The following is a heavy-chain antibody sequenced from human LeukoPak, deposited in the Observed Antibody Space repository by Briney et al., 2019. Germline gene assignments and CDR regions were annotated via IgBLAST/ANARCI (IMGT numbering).Heavy chain of an antibody. D-gene: IGHD3-3*01. V-gene: IGHV3-74*01. CDR3: ARDGAYDFWSGYRDAFDI. CDR1: GFTFNDYY. Sequence: GGSLRLSCAASGFTFNDYYVSWIRQAPGKGLVWVSRINTNGSSTSYADSVKGRFTISRDNAKNTLYLQMNSLRAEDTAVYYCARDGAYDFWSGYRDAFDIWGQGTMVTVSS. J-gene: IGHJ3*02. CDR2: INTNGSST.